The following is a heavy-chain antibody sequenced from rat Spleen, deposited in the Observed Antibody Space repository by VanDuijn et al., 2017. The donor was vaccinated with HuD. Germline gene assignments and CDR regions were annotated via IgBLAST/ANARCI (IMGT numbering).Heavy chain of an antibody. CDR2: ITNTGSST. CDR3: ARERGFYYSSYGPGSPFDY. V-gene: IGHV5-31*01. J-gene: IGHJ2*01. D-gene: IGHD1-2*01. CDR1: GFTFNNYW. Sequence: EVQLVESGGGLVQPGRSLKFSCVASGFTFNNYWMSWIRQAPGKGLEWVASITNTGSSTYYRDSVKGRFTISRDNAKSTLYLQMDSLRSEDTATYYCARERGFYYSSYGPGSPFDYWGQGVMVTVSS.